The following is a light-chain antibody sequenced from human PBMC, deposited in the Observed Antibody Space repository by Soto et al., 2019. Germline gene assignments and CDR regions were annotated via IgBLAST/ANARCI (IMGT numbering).Light chain of an antibody. J-gene: IGKJ1*01. CDR1: QGIGTY. V-gene: IGKV1-9*01. Sequence: DVQLTQSESALSASVVERVSAICRASQGIGTYLVWYQQKRGKAPTVLIYASSTLQTGVPSRFSGSGSGRECTLTISSLQPDDFASDYCQPYMSYSCGRGTKVDI. CDR3: QPYMSYS. CDR2: ASS.